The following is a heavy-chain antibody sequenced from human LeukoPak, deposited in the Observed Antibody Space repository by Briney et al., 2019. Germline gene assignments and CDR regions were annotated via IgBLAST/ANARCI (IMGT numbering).Heavy chain of an antibody. CDR1: GGTFSSYA. J-gene: IGHJ4*02. V-gene: IGHV1-69*04. D-gene: IGHD2-15*01. CDR2: IIPILNIA. Sequence: APVKVSCKASGGTFSSYAISWVRQAPGQGLEWMGRIIPILNIADYAQKFQGRVTITADKSTTTAYMEMSSLRFEDTAVYYCARKYCSRGNCYYDYWGQGILVTVSS. CDR3: ARKYCSRGNCYYDY.